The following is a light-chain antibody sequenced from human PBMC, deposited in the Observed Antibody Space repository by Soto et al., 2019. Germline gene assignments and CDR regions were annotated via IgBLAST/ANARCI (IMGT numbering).Light chain of an antibody. V-gene: IGKV1-5*01. CDR2: AAS. CDR3: QQYSTYPWT. Sequence: DIQMTQSPSTLSASVGDSVTITCRASQSISSWLAWYQQKPGKAPKLLIYAASNVESGVPSRFSGSGSGTEFTLAISSLQPDDFATYYCQQYSTYPWTFGQGTKVEIK. J-gene: IGKJ1*01. CDR1: QSISSW.